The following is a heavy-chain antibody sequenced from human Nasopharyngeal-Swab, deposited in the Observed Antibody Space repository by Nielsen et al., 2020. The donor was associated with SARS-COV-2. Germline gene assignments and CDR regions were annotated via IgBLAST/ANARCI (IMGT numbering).Heavy chain of an antibody. CDR3: ARGPLLSVTGTTRWFDP. CDR1: GGSISSGGYY. V-gene: IGHV4-31*03. D-gene: IGHD1-7*01. J-gene: IGHJ5*02. CDR2: IYYSGST. Sequence: SETLSLTCTVSGGSISSGGYYWSWIRQHPGKGLEWIGYIYYSGSTYYNPSPKSRVTISVDTSKNQFSLKLSSVTAADTAVYYCARGPLLSVTGTTRWFDPWGQGTLVTVSS.